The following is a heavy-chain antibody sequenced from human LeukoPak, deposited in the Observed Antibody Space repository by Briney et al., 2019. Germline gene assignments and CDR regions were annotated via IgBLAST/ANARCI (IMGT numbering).Heavy chain of an antibody. CDR1: DGSISSGSYY. D-gene: IGHD6-13*01. V-gene: IGHV4-61*01. CDR2: IYYSGST. CDR3: ARVTGYRIEDYFDY. Sequence: SETLSLTCTVSDGSISSGSYYWSWIRQPPGKGLEWIGYIYYSGSTNYNPSLKSRVTISIETSKNEFSLKLRSVTAADTAVYYCARVTGYRIEDYFDYWGQGTLVTVSS. J-gene: IGHJ4*02.